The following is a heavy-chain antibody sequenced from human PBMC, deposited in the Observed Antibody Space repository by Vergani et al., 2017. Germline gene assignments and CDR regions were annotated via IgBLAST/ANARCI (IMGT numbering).Heavy chain of an antibody. J-gene: IGHJ6*02. CDR1: GFSFSSST. Sequence: EVHLVESGGGLVKPGGSLRLSCAASGFSFSSSTINWVRQAPEKGLEWVASISSSSAYIDYVDSIKGRFTISRDNAKRSVFLQMNSLRAEDTAVYYCARTGEWMRSNNGPPDYVFALDVWGQGTTVIVAS. V-gene: IGHV3-21*01. D-gene: IGHD3-10*01. CDR2: ISSSSAYI. CDR3: ARTGEWMRSNNGPPDYVFALDV.